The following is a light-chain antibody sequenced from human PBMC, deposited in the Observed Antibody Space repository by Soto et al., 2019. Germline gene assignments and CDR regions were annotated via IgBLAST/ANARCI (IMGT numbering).Light chain of an antibody. CDR1: QSVRGSS. CDR3: HQYGTSPGT. V-gene: IGKV3-20*01. J-gene: IGKJ2*01. CDR2: DVS. Sequence: EIVVTQSPGTLSLSPGDRATLSCRASQSVRGSSLAWYQQKPGQAPRLVIYDVSSRATGIPDRFSGSGSGTDFAITISRLKTEDFALYCCHQYGTSPGTFGRGTKLEIK.